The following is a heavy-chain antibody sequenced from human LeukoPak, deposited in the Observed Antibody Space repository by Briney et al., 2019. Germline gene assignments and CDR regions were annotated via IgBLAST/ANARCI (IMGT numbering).Heavy chain of an antibody. D-gene: IGHD3-3*01. CDR1: GFTFSSYW. CDR3: ARAYYDFWSGYSTGWFDP. Sequence: GGSLRLSCAVSGFTFSSYWMHWVRQAPGKGLVWVSRINSDGSSTSYADSVKGRFTISRDNAKNTLYLQMNSLRAEDTAVYYCARAYYDFWSGYSTGWFDPWDQGTLVTVSS. V-gene: IGHV3-74*01. J-gene: IGHJ5*02. CDR2: INSDGSST.